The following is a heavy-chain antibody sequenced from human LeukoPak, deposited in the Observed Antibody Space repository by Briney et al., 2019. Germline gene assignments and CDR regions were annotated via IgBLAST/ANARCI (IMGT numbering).Heavy chain of an antibody. J-gene: IGHJ4*02. Sequence: SETLSLTCTVSGGSISSSSYYWGWIRQPPGKGLEWIGSIYYRGSTYYNPSLKSRVTISVDTSKNQFSLKLSSVTAADTAVYYCARVNGILTGYYYYFDYWGQGTLVTVSS. V-gene: IGHV4-39*01. CDR1: GGSISSSSYY. CDR3: ARVNGILTGYYYYFDY. CDR2: IYYRGST. D-gene: IGHD3-9*01.